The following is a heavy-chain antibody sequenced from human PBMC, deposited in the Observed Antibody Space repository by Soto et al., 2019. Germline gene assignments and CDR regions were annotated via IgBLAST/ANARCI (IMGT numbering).Heavy chain of an antibody. D-gene: IGHD3-9*01. J-gene: IGHJ6*02. CDR2: VFYSGNT. V-gene: IGHV4-59*01. CDR1: GGAMRIYY. CDR3: ARDLTPCGMDV. Sequence: PSETLSLTCNVSGGAMRIYYWTLIRQSPGKGLEWLGNVFYSGNTNLNPSLRDRLSISVDTYKNKFSLMLNSVTAADTAVYYCARDLTPCGMDVWGQGTTVTVSS.